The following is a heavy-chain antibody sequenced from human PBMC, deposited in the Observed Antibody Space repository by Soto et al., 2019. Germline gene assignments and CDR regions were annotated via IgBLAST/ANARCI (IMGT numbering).Heavy chain of an antibody. Sequence: PGGSLRLSCAASGFTFTNYVMNWVRQAPGKGLEWVSSISISGDDTFYAASVKGRFTISRDNSKNTVFLEMSSLTVEDTGIYYCAKEIRPKDYWGQGTPVTVSS. CDR3: AKEIRPKDY. CDR2: ISISGDDT. J-gene: IGHJ4*02. CDR1: GFTFTNYV. D-gene: IGHD4-17*01. V-gene: IGHV3-23*01.